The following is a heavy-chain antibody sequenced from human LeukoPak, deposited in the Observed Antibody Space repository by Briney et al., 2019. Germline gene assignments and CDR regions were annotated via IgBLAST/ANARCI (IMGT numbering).Heavy chain of an antibody. D-gene: IGHD3-9*01. CDR2: IKQDGSER. CDR3: ARRPGGVLRYFDWLSPKLDAFDI. V-gene: IGHV3-7*01. CDR1: GFTFSSYW. J-gene: IGHJ3*02. Sequence: GRSLRLSCAASGFTFSSYWMSWVRQAPGKGLEWVANIKQDGSERYYVDSVKGRFTISRDNAKNSLYLQMNSLRAEDTAVYYCARRPGGVLRYFDWLSPKLDAFDIWGQGTMVTVSS.